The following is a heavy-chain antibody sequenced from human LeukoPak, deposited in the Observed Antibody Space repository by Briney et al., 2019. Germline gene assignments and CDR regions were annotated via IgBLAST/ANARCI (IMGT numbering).Heavy chain of an antibody. V-gene: IGHV3-23*01. CDR2: ISGTGLYT. Sequence: GGFLRLSCATSGFTLTSYAMTWVRQAPGKGLEWVSGISGTGLYTYYADSVKGRFTISRDISKNMVSLQMNSLTAEDTAVYYCAKDHYDSSGYFDYWGQGTLVTVSA. D-gene: IGHD3-22*01. J-gene: IGHJ4*02. CDR1: GFTLTSYA. CDR3: AKDHYDSSGYFDY.